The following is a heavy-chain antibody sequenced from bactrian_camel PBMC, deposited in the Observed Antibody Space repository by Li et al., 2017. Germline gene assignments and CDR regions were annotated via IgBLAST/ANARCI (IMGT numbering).Heavy chain of an antibody. V-gene: IGHV3S1*01. Sequence: HVQLVESGGGLVQPGGSLRLSCSASGFTFSTYTMHWVRQAPGKGLEWVSAITRDGDITYFADSVKGRFTISRDNAKNTLYLQLNSLKTEDTAMHYCAKVAVAGYTYYYGIDYWGKGTQVTVS. CDR2: ITRDGDIT. D-gene: IGHD6*01. CDR1: GFTFSTYT. J-gene: IGHJ7*01.